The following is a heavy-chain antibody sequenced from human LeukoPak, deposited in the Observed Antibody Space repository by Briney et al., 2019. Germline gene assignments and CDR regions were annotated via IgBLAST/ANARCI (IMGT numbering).Heavy chain of an antibody. V-gene: IGHV1-24*01. CDR1: GYTLTELS. J-gene: IGHJ3*02. CDR2: FDPEDGET. D-gene: IGHD3-22*01. Sequence: SVKVSCKVSGYTLTELSMHWVRQAPGKGLEWVGGFDPEDGETIYAQKFQGRVTMTEDTSTDTAYMELSSLRSEDTAVYYCATDSPNYYDSYAFDIWGQGTMVTVSS. CDR3: ATDSPNYYDSYAFDI.